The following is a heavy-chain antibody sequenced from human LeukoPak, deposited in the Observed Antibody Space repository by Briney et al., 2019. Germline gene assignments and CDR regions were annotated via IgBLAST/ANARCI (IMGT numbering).Heavy chain of an antibody. D-gene: IGHD3-16*02. CDR2: ISSSGSTI. J-gene: IGHJ4*02. V-gene: IGHV3-11*04. Sequence: PGGSLRLSCAASGFTFSDYYMSWIRQAPGKGLEWVSYISSSGSTIYYADSVKGRFTISRDNAKNSLYLQMDSLRAEDTAVYYCVGVDGSWGTYRLRYWGQGTLVTVSS. CDR3: VGVDGSWGTYRLRY. CDR1: GFTFSDYY.